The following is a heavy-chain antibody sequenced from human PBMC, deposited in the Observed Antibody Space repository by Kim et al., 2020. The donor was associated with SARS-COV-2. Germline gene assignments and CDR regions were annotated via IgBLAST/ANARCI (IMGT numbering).Heavy chain of an antibody. D-gene: IGHD1-26*01. CDR3: ARVREVGATYYFDY. CDR1: GGSISSYY. J-gene: IGHJ4*02. Sequence: SETLSLTCTVSGGSISSYYWSWIRQPPGKGLEWIGYIYYSGSTNYNPSLKSRVTISVDTSKNQFSLKLSSVTAADTAVYYCARVREVGATYYFDYWGQGTLVTVSS. V-gene: IGHV4-59*01. CDR2: IYYSGST.